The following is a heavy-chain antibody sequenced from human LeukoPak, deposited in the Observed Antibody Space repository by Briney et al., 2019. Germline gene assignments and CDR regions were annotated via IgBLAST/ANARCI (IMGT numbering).Heavy chain of an antibody. V-gene: IGHV1-69*13. CDR2: IIPIFGTA. J-gene: IGHJ4*02. Sequence: SVKVSCKASGYTFTGYYMHWVRQAPGQGLEWMGGIIPIFGTANYAQKFQGRVTITADESTSTAYMELSSLRSEDTAVYYCAREPYYDILTGYYFLDYWGQGTLVTVSS. CDR1: GYTFTGYY. D-gene: IGHD3-9*01. CDR3: AREPYYDILTGYYFLDY.